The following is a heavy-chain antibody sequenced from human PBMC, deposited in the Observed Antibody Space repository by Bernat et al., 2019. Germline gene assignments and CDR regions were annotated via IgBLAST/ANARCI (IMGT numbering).Heavy chain of an antibody. Sequence: EVQLLESGGGLVQPGGSLRLSCAASGFTFSSYAMSWVRQAPGKGLEWVSAISGSGGSTYYADSVKGRFTISRDNSKNTLYLQMNSLRAEDTAVYYCAQDRDPSFTMSAYYWGQGTLVTVSS. CDR1: GFTFSSYA. D-gene: IGHD3-10*02. J-gene: IGHJ4*02. CDR3: AQDRDPSFTMSAYY. CDR2: ISGSGGST. V-gene: IGHV3-23*01.